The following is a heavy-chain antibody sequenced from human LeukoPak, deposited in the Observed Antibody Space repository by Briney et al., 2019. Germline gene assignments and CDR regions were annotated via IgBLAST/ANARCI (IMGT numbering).Heavy chain of an antibody. D-gene: IGHD6-13*01. CDR3: ASRAAAGPDY. CDR1: GYTFTSYY. J-gene: IGHJ4*02. CDR2: INPSGGST. Sequence: ASVKVSCKASGYTFTSYYMHWVRQAPGQGLEWMGIINPSGGSTSYAQKFQGRVTMTRDTSTSTVYMELSRLRSEDTAAYYCASRAAAGPDYWGQGTLVTVSS. V-gene: IGHV1-46*01.